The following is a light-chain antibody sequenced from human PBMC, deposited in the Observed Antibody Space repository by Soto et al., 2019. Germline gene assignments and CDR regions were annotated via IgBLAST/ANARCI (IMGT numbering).Light chain of an antibody. CDR2: GAS. CDR1: QSVSSN. Sequence: IVMTQSPANLSVSPGERATLSCRASQSVSSNLAWYQQKPGQAPRLLIYGASTRATGIPARFSGSGSGTEFTLTISSLQSEDFAVYYCQQYNNWPPLTFGGGTKVDIK. V-gene: IGKV3-15*01. J-gene: IGKJ4*01. CDR3: QQYNNWPPLT.